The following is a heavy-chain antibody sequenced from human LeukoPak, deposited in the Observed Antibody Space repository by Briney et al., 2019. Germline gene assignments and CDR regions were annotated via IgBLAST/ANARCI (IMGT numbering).Heavy chain of an antibody. Sequence: GGSLRLSCAASGFSFSNHGMHWVRQAPGKRLEWVAVIWDDGNNRRYANSVNGRFTVSRDNSENTLYLQMNGLTAEDTALYYCARDSYQDYYGRFDPWGQGTLVIVSS. CDR2: IWDDGNNR. CDR1: GFSFSNHG. V-gene: IGHV3-33*01. CDR3: ARDSYQDYYGRFDP. J-gene: IGHJ5*02. D-gene: IGHD3-10*01.